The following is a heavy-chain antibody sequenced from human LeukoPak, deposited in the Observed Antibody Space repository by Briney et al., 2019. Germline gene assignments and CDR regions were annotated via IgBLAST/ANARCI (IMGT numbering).Heavy chain of an antibody. D-gene: IGHD4-17*01. CDR1: GFTFSSYS. J-gene: IGHJ4*02. CDR3: ARDEDYGFDY. Sequence: GGSLRLFCAASGFTFSSYSMNWVRQAPGKGLEWVSYISSSSSTIYYADSVKGRFTISRDNAKNLLYLQMNSLRAEDTAVYYCARDEDYGFDYWGQGTLVTVSS. CDR2: ISSSSSTI. V-gene: IGHV3-48*01.